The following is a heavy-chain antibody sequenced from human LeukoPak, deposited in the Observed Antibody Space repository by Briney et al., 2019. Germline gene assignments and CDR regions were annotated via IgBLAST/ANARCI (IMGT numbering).Heavy chain of an antibody. V-gene: IGHV3-30*03. CDR2: ISYDGSYK. CDR3: AGVSESGWYYFDY. Sequence: GGPLRLSCAASGFTFSTYAMHWVRQAPGKGLEWVAVISYDGSYKYYADSVKGRFSISRDNSKKTLYLQMSSLRDEDTAVYYCAGVSESGWYYFDYWGQGTLVTVSS. D-gene: IGHD6-19*01. J-gene: IGHJ4*02. CDR1: GFTFSTYA.